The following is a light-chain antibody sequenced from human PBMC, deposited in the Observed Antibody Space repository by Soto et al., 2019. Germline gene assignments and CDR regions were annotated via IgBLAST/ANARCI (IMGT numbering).Light chain of an antibody. V-gene: IGKV4-1*01. J-gene: IGKJ4*01. Sequence: DFVMTQSPDSLAVSLGETATINCKSSQSVLSSADNKNYLAWFQQKPGQPPKLLITWASIRQSGVPERFSGSVSGTDFTLTISGLQSEDVAVYYCQQTYGAPITFGGGTRVEIK. CDR3: QQTYGAPIT. CDR1: QSVLSSADNKNY. CDR2: WAS.